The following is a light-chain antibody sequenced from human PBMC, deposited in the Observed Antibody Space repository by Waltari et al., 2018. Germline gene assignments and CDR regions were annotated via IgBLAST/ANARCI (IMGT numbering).Light chain of an antibody. CDR3: QQYHSFSRFA. V-gene: IGKV1-5*03. CDR2: KAS. J-gene: IGKJ3*01. Sequence: DIQMTQSPSTLSASVGDRVTITCRASQRITTWLAWYPQKPGRAPKLLIYKASTLPSGVPSRFSASGSGTEFTLTISSLQPDDFATYYCQQYHSFSRFAFGPGTKVHLK. CDR1: QRITTW.